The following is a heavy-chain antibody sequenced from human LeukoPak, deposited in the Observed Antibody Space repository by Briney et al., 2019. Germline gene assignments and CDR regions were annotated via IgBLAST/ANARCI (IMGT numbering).Heavy chain of an antibody. Sequence: PGGSLRLSCAASGFTFSSYSMNWVRQAPGKGLEWVSSISSSSSYIYYADSVKGRFTISRDNAKNSLYLQVNSLRAEDTAVYYCARLAAAPNYYYYMDVWGKGTTVTVSS. CDR2: ISSSSSYI. D-gene: IGHD6-13*01. CDR1: GFTFSSYS. J-gene: IGHJ6*03. CDR3: ARLAAAPNYYYYMDV. V-gene: IGHV3-21*01.